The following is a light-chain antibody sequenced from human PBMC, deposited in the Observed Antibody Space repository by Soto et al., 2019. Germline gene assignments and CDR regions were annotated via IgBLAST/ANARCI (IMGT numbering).Light chain of an antibody. CDR3: QTWGTGIQV. Sequence: QLVLTQSPSASASLGASVKLTCTLSSGHSSYAIAWHQQQPEKGPRYLMKLNSDGSHTKGDGSPDRFSGSSSGDERYLTISSLQSEDEADYSCQTWGTGIQVFGGGTKLTVL. CDR1: SGHSSYA. V-gene: IGLV4-69*01. CDR2: LNSDGSH. J-gene: IGLJ3*02.